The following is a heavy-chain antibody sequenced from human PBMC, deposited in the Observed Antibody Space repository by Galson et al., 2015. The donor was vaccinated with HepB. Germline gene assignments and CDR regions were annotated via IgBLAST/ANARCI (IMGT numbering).Heavy chain of an antibody. D-gene: IGHD2-2*01. Sequence: QSGAEVKKPGESLKISCKGSGYSFTSYWIGWVRQMPGKGLEWMGIIYPGDSDTRYSPSFQGQVTISADKSISTAYLQWSSLKASDTAMYYCARRGDCSSTSCYAFYYYGMDVWGQGTTITVSS. V-gene: IGHV5-51*01. CDR2: IYPGDSDT. CDR3: ARRGDCSSTSCYAFYYYGMDV. J-gene: IGHJ6*02. CDR1: GYSFTSYW.